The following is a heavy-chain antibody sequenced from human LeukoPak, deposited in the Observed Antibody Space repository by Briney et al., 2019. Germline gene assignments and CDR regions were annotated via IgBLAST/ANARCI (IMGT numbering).Heavy chain of an antibody. CDR2: IYYSGST. CDR3: ARSVRQVVSTFDY. J-gene: IGHJ4*02. V-gene: IGHV4-39*01. Sequence: PSETLSLTCAASGGSISSGIYYWGWIRQPPGKGLEWIGSIYYSGSTYYNPSLKSRVTISVDTSKNQFSLKLSSVTAADTAVYYCARSVRQVVSTFDYWGQGTLVTVSS. CDR1: GGSISSGIYY. D-gene: IGHD3-22*01.